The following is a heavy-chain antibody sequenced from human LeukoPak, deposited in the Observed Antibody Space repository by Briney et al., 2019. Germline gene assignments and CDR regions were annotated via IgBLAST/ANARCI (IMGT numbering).Heavy chain of an antibody. CDR1: GGSISSGGYY. Sequence: PSETLSLTCTVSGGSISSGGYYWRWIRQHPGRGLEWIGYIYYSGSTYYNPSLKSRVTISVDTSKNQFSLKLSSVTAADAAVYYCARARTGTTTFDYWGQGTLVTVSS. V-gene: IGHV4-31*03. J-gene: IGHJ4*02. D-gene: IGHD1-1*01. CDR3: ARARTGTTTFDY. CDR2: IYYSGST.